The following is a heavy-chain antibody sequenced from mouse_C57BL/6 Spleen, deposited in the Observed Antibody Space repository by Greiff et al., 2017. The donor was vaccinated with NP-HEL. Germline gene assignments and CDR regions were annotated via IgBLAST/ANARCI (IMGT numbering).Heavy chain of an antibody. J-gene: IGHJ3*01. CDR2: IYPGNSDT. CDR3: TRDSSGSAWFAY. CDR1: GYTFTSYW. Sequence: EVQLQQSGTVLARPGASVKMSCKTSGYTFTSYWMHWVKQRPGQGLEWIGAIYPGNSDTSYNQKFKGKAKLTAVTSASTAYMERSSLTNEDSAVYYCTRDSSGSAWFAYWGQGTLVTVSA. V-gene: IGHV1-5*01. D-gene: IGHD3-2*02.